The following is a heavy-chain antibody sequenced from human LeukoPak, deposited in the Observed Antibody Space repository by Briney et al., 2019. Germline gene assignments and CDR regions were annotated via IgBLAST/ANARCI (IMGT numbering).Heavy chain of an antibody. J-gene: IGHJ6*03. D-gene: IGHD3-10*01. V-gene: IGHV3-66*01. CDR3: ARGVTMVRGVIITYYYYCMDV. CDR2: IYSGGST. CDR1: GFTVSSNY. Sequence: GGSLRLSCAASGFTVSSNYMSWVRQAPGKGLEWVSVIYSGGSTYYADSVKGRFTISRDNSKNTLYLQMNSLRAEDTAVYYCARGVTMVRGVIITYYYYCMDVWGKGTTVTVSS.